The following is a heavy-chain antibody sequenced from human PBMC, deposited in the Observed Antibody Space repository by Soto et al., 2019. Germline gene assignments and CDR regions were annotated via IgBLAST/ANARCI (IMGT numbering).Heavy chain of an antibody. CDR3: ARDECSGGSCYDY. D-gene: IGHD2-15*01. Sequence: ASVKVSCKASGGTFSSYTISWVRQAPGQGLEWMGRIIPILGIANYAQKFQGRVTITADKSTSTAYMELSSLRSEDTAVYYCARDECSGGSCYDYWGQGTLVTVSS. V-gene: IGHV1-69*04. CDR1: GGTFSSYT. CDR2: IIPILGIA. J-gene: IGHJ4*02.